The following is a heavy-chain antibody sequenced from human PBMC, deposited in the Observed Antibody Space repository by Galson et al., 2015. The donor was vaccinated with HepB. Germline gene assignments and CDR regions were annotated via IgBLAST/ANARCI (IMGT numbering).Heavy chain of an antibody. D-gene: IGHD2-15*01. CDR3: AGARYCSGGTCSYYYGMDV. J-gene: IGHJ6*02. CDR2: INPSGGST. CDR1: GYTFTNYY. Sequence: SVKVSCKASGYTFTNYYMHWVRQAPGQGLEWMGVINPSGGSTSFAQKFQGRVTLTRDTSTSTVSMELSSLRSEDTAVYYCAGARYCSGGTCSYYYGMDVWGQGTTVTVSS. V-gene: IGHV1-46*01.